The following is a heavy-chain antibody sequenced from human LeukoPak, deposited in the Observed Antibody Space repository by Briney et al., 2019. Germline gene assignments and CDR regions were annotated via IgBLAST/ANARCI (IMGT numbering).Heavy chain of an antibody. CDR2: IYYSGNT. D-gene: IGHD5-18*01. V-gene: IGHV4-61*08. J-gene: IGHJ4*02. CDR3: ARGGNSYGYLDY. CDR1: GGSISSGGYS. Sequence: SETLSLTCAVSGGSISSGGYSWSWIRQPPGKGLEWIGYIYYSGNTNYNPSLKSRVTISVDTSKNQFSLKVSSVTAADTAVYYCARGGNSYGYLDYWDQGTLVTVSS.